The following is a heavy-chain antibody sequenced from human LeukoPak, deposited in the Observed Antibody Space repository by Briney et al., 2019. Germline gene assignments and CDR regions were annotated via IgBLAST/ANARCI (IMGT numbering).Heavy chain of an antibody. V-gene: IGHV3-23*01. J-gene: IGHJ3*02. D-gene: IGHD1-14*01. Sequence: TGGSLRLSCAASGFTFSSYAMSWVRQAPGKGLEWVSAISGSGGSTYYAYSVKGRFTISRDNSKNTLYLQMNSLRAEDTAVYYCAKDSALPGAFDIWGQGTMVTVSS. CDR3: AKDSALPGAFDI. CDR1: GFTFSSYA. CDR2: ISGSGGST.